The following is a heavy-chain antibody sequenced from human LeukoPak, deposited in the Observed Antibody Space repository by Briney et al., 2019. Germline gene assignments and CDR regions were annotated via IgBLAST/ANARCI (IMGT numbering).Heavy chain of an antibody. D-gene: IGHD1-26*01. CDR3: ARVYSGSPHGY. Sequence: KPGGSLVLSCAASGFTFSDYYMSWIRPAPGKGLEGVSYISSSDSTIYYADSVKGRFTISRNTAKNSLYVQMKRRRAEDAAVDFCARVYSGSPHGYWGQGTLVTVSS. CDR1: GFTFSDYY. CDR2: ISSSDSTI. J-gene: IGHJ4*02. V-gene: IGHV3-11*04.